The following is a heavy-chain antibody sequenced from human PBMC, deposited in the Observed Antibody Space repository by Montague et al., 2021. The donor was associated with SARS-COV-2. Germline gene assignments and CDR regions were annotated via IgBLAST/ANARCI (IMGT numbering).Heavy chain of an antibody. V-gene: IGHV6-1*01. J-gene: IGHJ4*02. CDR1: GDSVASNDAA. Sequence: CAISGDSVASNDAACNWVRHTPSRRLDRLGGTYYRSECHNDYAVSVKSRITINPDTSKNQFSLQLKSVTPEDTAVYYCARGWVATIPHMDNWGQGSLVIVSS. D-gene: IGHD5-12*01. CDR3: ARGWVATIPHMDN. CDR2: TYYRSECHN.